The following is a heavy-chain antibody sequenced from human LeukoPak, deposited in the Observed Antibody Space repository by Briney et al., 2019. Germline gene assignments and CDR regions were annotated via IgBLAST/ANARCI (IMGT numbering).Heavy chain of an antibody. J-gene: IGHJ3*02. D-gene: IGHD3-10*01. CDR3: AKPGPGRDAFDI. V-gene: IGHV3-30*02. Sequence: PGGSLRLSCAASGFTFSSYGMHWVRQAPGKGLEWVAFIRYDGSNKYYTDSVKGRFTISRDNSKNTLYLQMNSLRAEDTAVYYCAKPGPGRDAFDIWGQGTMVTVSS. CDR2: IRYDGSNK. CDR1: GFTFSSYG.